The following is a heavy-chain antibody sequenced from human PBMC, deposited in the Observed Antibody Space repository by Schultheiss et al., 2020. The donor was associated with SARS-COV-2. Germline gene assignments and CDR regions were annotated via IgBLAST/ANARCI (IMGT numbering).Heavy chain of an antibody. D-gene: IGHD3-3*01. Sequence: GGSLRLSCAASGFTFSSYWMSWVRQAPGKGLGWVSGMSGGGGSAYYAESVQGRFTISRDNSKNTLYLQMNSLRAEDTAVYYCAKGDDFWSGSRYMDVWGKGTTVTVSS. J-gene: IGHJ6*03. V-gene: IGHV3-23*01. CDR2: MSGGGGSA. CDR1: GFTFSSYW. CDR3: AKGDDFWSGSRYMDV.